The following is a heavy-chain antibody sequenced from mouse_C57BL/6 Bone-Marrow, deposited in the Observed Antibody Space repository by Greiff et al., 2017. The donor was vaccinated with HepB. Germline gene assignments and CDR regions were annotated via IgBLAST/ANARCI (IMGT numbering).Heavy chain of an antibody. J-gene: IGHJ2*01. Sequence: VQLQQSGAELVRPGASVTLSCKASGYTFTDYEMHWVKQTPVHGLEWIGAIDPETGGTAYNQKFKGKAILTADKSSSTAYMELRSLTSEDSAVYYCTRGLGLHFDYWGQGTTLTVSS. CDR2: IDPETGGT. V-gene: IGHV1-15*01. D-gene: IGHD3-3*01. CDR1: GYTFTDYE. CDR3: TRGLGLHFDY.